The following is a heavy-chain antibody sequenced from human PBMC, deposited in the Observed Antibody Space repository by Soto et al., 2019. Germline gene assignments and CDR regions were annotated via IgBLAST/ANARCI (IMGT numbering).Heavy chain of an antibody. CDR3: ARSAMAGDYYYYGMDV. D-gene: IGHD6-19*01. Sequence: VSVKVSFKTSGYTFSNYGITWVRQAPGQPLEWLGWISLYSGKTSYAQKLQDRVTMSTDTSTSTAYMELRSLRSDDTAFYYCARSAMAGDYYYYGMDVWGRGTTVTVSS. CDR1: GYTFSNYG. V-gene: IGHV1-18*01. CDR2: ISLYSGKT. J-gene: IGHJ6*02.